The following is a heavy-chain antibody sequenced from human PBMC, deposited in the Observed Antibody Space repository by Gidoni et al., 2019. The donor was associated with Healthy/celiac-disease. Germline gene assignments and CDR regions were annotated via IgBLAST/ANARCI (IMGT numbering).Heavy chain of an antibody. CDR3: ARVVVVAATRTTPPDNWFDP. CDR2: IYYSGSP. V-gene: IGHV4-39*01. CDR1: RGSLSPTSYY. D-gene: IGHD2-15*01. Sequence: QLQLQESGPGLVKPSEPLSPTYTVSRGSLSPTSYYCSWIRQPPGPGLAWIGSIYYSGSPYYNPSLKSRVTISVDTSKNQFSLKLSSVTAEDTGVYYWARVVVVAATRTTPPDNWFDPWGQGTLVTVSS. J-gene: IGHJ5*02.